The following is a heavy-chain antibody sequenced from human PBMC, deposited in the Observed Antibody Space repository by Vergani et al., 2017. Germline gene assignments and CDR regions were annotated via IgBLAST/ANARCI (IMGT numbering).Heavy chain of an antibody. CDR1: GFTFSSYW. V-gene: IGHV3-74*01. CDR3: ARATTGADAFDI. CDR2: INSDGSST. Sequence: EVQLVESGGGLVQPGGSLRLSCAASGFTFSSYWMHWVRQAPGKGLVWVSRINSDGSSTSYADSVKGRFTISRDNAKNTLYLQMNSLRAEDTAVYYCARATTGADAFDIWGQGTMVTVSS. J-gene: IGHJ3*02. D-gene: IGHD1-1*01.